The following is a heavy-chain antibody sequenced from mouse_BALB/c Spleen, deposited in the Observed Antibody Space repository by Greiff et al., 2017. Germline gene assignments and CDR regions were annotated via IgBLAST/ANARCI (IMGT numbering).Heavy chain of an antibody. Sequence: EVKLMESGGGLVKPGGSLKLSCAASGFTFSSYAMSWVRQTPEKRLEWVASISSGGSTYYPDSVKGRFTISRDNARNILYLQMSSLRSEDTAMYYCARVGITTVVALYAMDDWGQGTSVTVSS. D-gene: IGHD1-1*01. J-gene: IGHJ4*01. CDR2: ISSGGST. V-gene: IGHV5-6-5*01. CDR1: GFTFSSYA. CDR3: ARVGITTVVALYAMDD.